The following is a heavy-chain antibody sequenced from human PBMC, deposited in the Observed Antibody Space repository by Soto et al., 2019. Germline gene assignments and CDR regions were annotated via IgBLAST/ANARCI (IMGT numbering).Heavy chain of an antibody. Sequence: GGSLRLSCAASGFTFSSYAMSWVRQAPGKWLEWVSAISGSGGSTYYADSVKGRFTISRDNSKNTLYLQMNSLRAEDTAVYYCARPTSFYGDYVAYYFDYWGQGXLVTVYS. CDR1: GFTFSSYA. CDR2: ISGSGGST. D-gene: IGHD4-17*01. V-gene: IGHV3-23*01. CDR3: ARPTSFYGDYVAYYFDY. J-gene: IGHJ4*02.